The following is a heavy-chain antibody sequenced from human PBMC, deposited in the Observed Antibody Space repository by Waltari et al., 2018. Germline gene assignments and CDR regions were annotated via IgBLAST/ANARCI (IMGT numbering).Heavy chain of an antibody. CDR3: VRAWDGNSYGYGY. D-gene: IGHD5-18*01. CDR2: IRASSSVM. V-gene: IGHV3-48*02. Sequence: EVHLVESGGALTPPGGSLRPSCAASGFTLSSYNMNWVRQAPGKGLEWVAYIRASSSVMFYADSVKGRFTVSRDNAKSSLYLQMNNLRDEDTAVYYCVRAWDGNSYGYGYWGQGTLVTVSS. CDR1: GFTLSSYN. J-gene: IGHJ4*02.